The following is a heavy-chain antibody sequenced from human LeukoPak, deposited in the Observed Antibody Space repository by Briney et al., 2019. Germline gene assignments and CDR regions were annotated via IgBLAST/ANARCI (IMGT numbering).Heavy chain of an antibody. CDR2: IIPIFGTA. CDR3: ARDGGPDAFDI. CDR1: GGTFSSYA. D-gene: IGHD3-16*01. Sequence: GASVKVSCKAPGGTFSSYAISWVRQAPGQGLEWMGGIIPIFGTANYAQKSQGRVTITADESTSTAYMELSSLRSEDTAVYYCARDGGPDAFDIWGQGTMVTVSS. V-gene: IGHV1-69*13. J-gene: IGHJ3*02.